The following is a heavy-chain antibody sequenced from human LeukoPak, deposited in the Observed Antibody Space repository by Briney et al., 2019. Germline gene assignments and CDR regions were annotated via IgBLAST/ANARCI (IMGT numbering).Heavy chain of an antibody. V-gene: IGHV6-1*01. J-gene: IGHJ6*03. CDR3: AREWRAILDYYYYYYMDV. D-gene: IGHD2-15*01. CDR1: GDSVSSNSAA. Sequence: SQTLSLTCAISGDSVSSNSAAWNWIRQSPSRGLEWLGRTYYRSKWYNDYAVSVKSRITINPDTSKNQFSLQLNSVTPEDTAVYYCAREWRAILDYYYYYYMDVWGKGTTVTISS. CDR2: TYYRSKWYN.